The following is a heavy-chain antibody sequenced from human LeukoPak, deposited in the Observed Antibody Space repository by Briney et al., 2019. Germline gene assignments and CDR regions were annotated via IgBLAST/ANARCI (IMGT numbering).Heavy chain of an antibody. V-gene: IGHV4-39*01. D-gene: IGHD4-11*01. J-gene: IGHJ4*02. CDR2: IYYSGST. Sequence: PSETLSLTCTVSGGSISSSSYYWGWLRQPPGKGLEWIGSIYYSGSTYYNPSLKSRVTISVDTSKNQFSLKLSSVTAADTAVYYCARLTTVRSFDYWGQGTLVTVSS. CDR1: GGSISSSSYY. CDR3: ARLTTVRSFDY.